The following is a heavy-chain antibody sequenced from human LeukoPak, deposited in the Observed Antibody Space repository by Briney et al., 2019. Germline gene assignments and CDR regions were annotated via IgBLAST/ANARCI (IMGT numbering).Heavy chain of an antibody. J-gene: IGHJ4*02. D-gene: IGHD3-10*01. Sequence: GGSLRLSCAPSGFTFSSYEMNWVRQAPGKGLECVSDISSSGSTIYYADSVKCRFTISRDNAKNSLYLQINSLRAEDTAVYYCARAGSMVGGVIAFDYWGQGTLVTVSS. V-gene: IGHV3-48*03. CDR1: GFTFSSYE. CDR2: ISSSGSTI. CDR3: ARAGSMVGGVIAFDY.